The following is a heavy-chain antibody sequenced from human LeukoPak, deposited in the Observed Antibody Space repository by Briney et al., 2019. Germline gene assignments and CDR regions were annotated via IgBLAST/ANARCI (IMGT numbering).Heavy chain of an antibody. D-gene: IGHD6-19*01. CDR2: IDPKSGGT. Sequence: ASVTVSFKASGYTFTDNYMHWVRQAPGQGLEWMGWIDPKSGGTNSAQRFEGRVTMTRDTSITTGYMELSSLTPDDTAIYYCARWRGYSSGWSGPFDDWGQGALVTVSS. CDR1: GYTFTDNY. J-gene: IGHJ4*02. CDR3: ARWRGYSSGWSGPFDD. V-gene: IGHV1-2*02.